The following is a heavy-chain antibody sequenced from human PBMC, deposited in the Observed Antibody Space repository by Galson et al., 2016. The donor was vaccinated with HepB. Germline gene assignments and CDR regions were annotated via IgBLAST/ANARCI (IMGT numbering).Heavy chain of an antibody. CDR3: AGSVYAFWSGYYSY. CDR2: IYYSGST. V-gene: IGHV4-30-4*01. J-gene: IGHJ4*02. Sequence: TLSLTCTVSGGSISSGHYYWSWLRQPPGKGLEWIGSIYYSGSTYYTPSLKSRVTISVDTSKDQFSLKLSSVPAADTAVYYWAGSVYAFWSGYYSYWGQGTVVTVSS. CDR1: GGSISSGHYY. D-gene: IGHD3-3*01.